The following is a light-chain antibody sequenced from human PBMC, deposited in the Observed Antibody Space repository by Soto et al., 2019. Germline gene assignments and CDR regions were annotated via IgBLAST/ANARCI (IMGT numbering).Light chain of an antibody. Sequence: IVMKQYTATLSVSPGERATLSCRASQSVSSTYLAWYQQRPGQPPRLLIYGASSRATGIADRFGGSGSGTDFTLTISRLEPADFAVYYCQQYGGSPWTFGQGTNVDI. J-gene: IGKJ1*01. CDR1: QSVSSTY. V-gene: IGKV3-20*01. CDR3: QQYGGSPWT. CDR2: GAS.